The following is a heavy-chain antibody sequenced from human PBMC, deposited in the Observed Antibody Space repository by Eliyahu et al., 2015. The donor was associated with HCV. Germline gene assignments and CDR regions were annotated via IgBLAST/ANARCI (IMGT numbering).Heavy chain of an antibody. CDR1: GGSISSYY. CDR3: ARFQAAVTIFDY. J-gene: IGHJ4*02. V-gene: IGHV4-59*01. Sequence: QVQLQESGPGLVKPSETLSLTCTVSGGSISSYYWSWIRQPPGKGLEWIGYIYYSGSTNYNPSLKSRVTISVDTSKNQFSLKLSSVTAADTAVYYCARFQAAVTIFDYWGQGTLVTVSS. CDR2: IYYSGST. D-gene: IGHD6-13*01.